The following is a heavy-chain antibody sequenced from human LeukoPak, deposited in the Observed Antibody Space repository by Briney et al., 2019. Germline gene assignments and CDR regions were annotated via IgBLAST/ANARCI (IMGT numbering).Heavy chain of an antibody. CDR1: GYTFTGYY. Sequence: ASVKVSCKASGYTFTGYYMHWVRQAPGQGLEWMGWINPNSGGTNYAQKFQGRVTMTRDTSISTAYTELSRLRSDDTAVYYCARAYKGYSYGGYWGQGTLVTVSS. CDR3: ARAYKGYSYGGY. CDR2: INPNSGGT. D-gene: IGHD5-18*01. J-gene: IGHJ4*02. V-gene: IGHV1-2*02.